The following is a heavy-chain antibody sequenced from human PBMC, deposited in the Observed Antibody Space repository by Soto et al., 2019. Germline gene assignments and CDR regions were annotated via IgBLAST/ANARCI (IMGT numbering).Heavy chain of an antibody. J-gene: IGHJ3*02. Sequence: EVQLVESGGGLVQPGGSLRLSCAASGFTLSSYWMSWVRQAPGKGLEWVANIKQDGSEKYYVDSVKGQFTISRDNTRNSLYMQMNSLRAEDTAVYYCARGCREGDAFDIWCQGTMVTDSS. CDR3: ARGCREGDAFDI. CDR1: GFTLSSYW. D-gene: IGHD3-10*01. V-gene: IGHV3-7*01. CDR2: IKQDGSEK.